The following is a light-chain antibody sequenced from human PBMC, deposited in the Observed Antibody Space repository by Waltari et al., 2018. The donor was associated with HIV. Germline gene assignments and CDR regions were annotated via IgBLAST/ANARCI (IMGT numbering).Light chain of an antibody. Sequence: SYDLTQPPSVSVSPGQTASIACSGDRLESRYVCWYQQTPGQSPVLVIFQDGKRPSGIPERFSGSNSGNTATLTISGTQAMDEADYYCQAWDSSSGGVFGGGTRLTVL. CDR1: RLESRY. CDR2: QDG. V-gene: IGLV3-1*01. CDR3: QAWDSSSGGV. J-gene: IGLJ3*02.